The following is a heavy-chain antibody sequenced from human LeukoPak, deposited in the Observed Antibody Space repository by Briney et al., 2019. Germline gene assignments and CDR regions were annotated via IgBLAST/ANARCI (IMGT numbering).Heavy chain of an antibody. D-gene: IGHD3-22*01. CDR1: GYTFTGYY. J-gene: IGHJ4*02. Sequence: ASVKVSCTASGYTFTGYYMHWVRQAPGQGLEWMGRINPNSGGTNYAQKFQGRVTMTRDTSISTAYMELSRLRSDDTAVYYCARDSYDSYFDYWGQGTLVTVSS. CDR2: INPNSGGT. V-gene: IGHV1-2*06. CDR3: ARDSYDSYFDY.